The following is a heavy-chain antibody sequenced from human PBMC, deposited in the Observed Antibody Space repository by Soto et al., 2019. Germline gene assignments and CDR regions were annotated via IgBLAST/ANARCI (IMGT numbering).Heavy chain of an antibody. J-gene: IGHJ4*02. D-gene: IGHD3-3*01. CDR1: GVSISSYY. V-gene: IGHV4-59*01. Sequence: SETLSLTCTVSGVSISSYYWSWIRQPPGKGLEWIGYIYYSGSTNYNPSLKSRVTISVDTSKNQFSLKLSSVTAADTAVYYCARESDFWSGYFDYWGKGTLVTVSS. CDR2: IYYSGST. CDR3: ARESDFWSGYFDY.